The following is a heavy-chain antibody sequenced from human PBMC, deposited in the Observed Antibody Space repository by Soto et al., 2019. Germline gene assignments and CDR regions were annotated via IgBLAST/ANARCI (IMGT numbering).Heavy chain of an antibody. V-gene: IGHV3-53*04. CDR3: ARAPAGYYYYYYGMDV. CDR1: GFTVSSNY. Sequence: GGSLRLSCAASGFTVSSNYMSWVRQAPGKGLEWVSVIYSGGSTYYADSVKGRFTISRHNSKNTLYLQMNSLRAEDTAVYYCARAPAGYYYYYYGMDVWGQGTTVTVSS. J-gene: IGHJ6*02. D-gene: IGHD6-19*01. CDR2: IYSGGST.